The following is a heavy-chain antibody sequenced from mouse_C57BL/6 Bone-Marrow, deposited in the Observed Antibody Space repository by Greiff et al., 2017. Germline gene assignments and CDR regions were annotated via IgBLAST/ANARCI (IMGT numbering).Heavy chain of an antibody. J-gene: IGHJ3*01. CDR1: GYTFTEYT. Sequence: VKLQQSGAELVKPGASVKLSCKASGYTFTEYTIHWVKQRSGQGLEWIGWFYPGSGSILYNEKFKDKATLTVDKSSSTVYMGLSRLTSEDSAVYVCARHEDPLIYYDYDRFAYWGQGTLVTVSA. V-gene: IGHV1-62-2*01. D-gene: IGHD2-4*01. CDR3: ARHEDPLIYYDYDRFAY. CDR2: FYPGSGSI.